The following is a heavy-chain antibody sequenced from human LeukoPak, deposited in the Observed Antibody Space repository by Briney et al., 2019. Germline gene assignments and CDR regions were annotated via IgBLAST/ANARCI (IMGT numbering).Heavy chain of an antibody. D-gene: IGHD4-17*01. CDR3: AGFGMDYGDYVEDAFDI. CDR2: INHSGST. J-gene: IGHJ3*02. Sequence: SETLSLTCAVYGGSFSGYYWSWIRQPPGKGLEWIGEINHSGSTNYNPSLKSRVTISVDTSKNQLSLKLSSVTAADTAVYYCAGFGMDYGDYVEDAFDIWGQGTMVTVSS. CDR1: GGSFSGYY. V-gene: IGHV4-34*01.